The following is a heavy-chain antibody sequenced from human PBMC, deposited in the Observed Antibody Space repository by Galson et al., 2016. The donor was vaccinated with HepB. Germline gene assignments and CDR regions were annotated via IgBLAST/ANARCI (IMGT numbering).Heavy chain of an antibody. CDR3: AHSQQQQSQFNYFDY. CDR2: IYWDDDK. V-gene: IGHV2-5*02. D-gene: IGHD6-13*01. J-gene: IGHJ4*02. CDR1: GFSLITSGMG. Sequence: PALVKPTQTLTLTCTFSGFSLITSGMGVGWIRQPPGKALEWLALIYWDDDKRYSPSLKSRLTITKDTSKNQVVLTMTNMDPVDTATYFCAHSQQQQSQFNYFDYLGQGTLVTVSS.